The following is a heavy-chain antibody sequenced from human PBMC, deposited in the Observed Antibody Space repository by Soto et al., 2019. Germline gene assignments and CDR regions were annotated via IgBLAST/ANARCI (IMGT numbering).Heavy chain of an antibody. CDR2: MNPNSGNT. J-gene: IGHJ6*02. Sequence: XSVKVSCKASGYTFTRYDINWVRQATGQGLEWMGWMNPNSGNTGYAQKFQGRVTMTRNTSISTAYMELSSLRSEDTAVYYCAGLVVAATLNHYYYGMDVWGQGTTVTVSS. CDR1: GYTFTRYD. D-gene: IGHD2-15*01. CDR3: AGLVVAATLNHYYYGMDV. V-gene: IGHV1-8*01.